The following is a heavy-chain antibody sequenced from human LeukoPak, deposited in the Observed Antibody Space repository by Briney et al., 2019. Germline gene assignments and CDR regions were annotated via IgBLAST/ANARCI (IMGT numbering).Heavy chain of an antibody. Sequence: GGSLRLSCAASGFTFSGYSMNWVRQAPGKGLEWVSSITSSSSYIYYADSVKGRFTISRDNAKNSLYLQMNSLRAEDTAVYYCARLNGDYDRANFDYWGQGTLVTVSS. V-gene: IGHV3-21*01. CDR3: ARLNGDYDRANFDY. D-gene: IGHD4-17*01. CDR2: ITSSSSYI. J-gene: IGHJ4*02. CDR1: GFTFSGYS.